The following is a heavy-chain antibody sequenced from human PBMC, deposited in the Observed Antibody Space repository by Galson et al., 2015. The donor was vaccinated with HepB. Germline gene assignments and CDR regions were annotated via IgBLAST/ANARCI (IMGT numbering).Heavy chain of an antibody. CDR2: IYYSGST. CDR3: AYGTWSKRY. J-gene: IGHJ4*02. D-gene: IGHD1-26*01. CDR1: GGSISSYY. Sequence: QVQLQESGPGLVKPSETLSLTCTVSGGSISSYYWSWIRQPPGKGLEWIGYIYYSGSTNYNPSLKSRVTISVDTSKNQFSLKLSSVTAADTAVYYCAYGTWSKRYWGQGTLVTVSS. V-gene: IGHV4-59*01.